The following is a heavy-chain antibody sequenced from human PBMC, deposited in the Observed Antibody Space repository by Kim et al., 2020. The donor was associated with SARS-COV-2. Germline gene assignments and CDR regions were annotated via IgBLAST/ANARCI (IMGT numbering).Heavy chain of an antibody. J-gene: IGHJ4*02. CDR1: GFTFSSYS. CDR2: ISSSSSYI. Sequence: GGSLRLSCAASGFTFSSYSMNWVRQAPGKGLEWVSSISSSSSYIYYADSVKGRFTISRDNAKNSLYLQMNSLRAEDTAVYYCARDETYYYDSGAYWGQGTLVTVSS. V-gene: IGHV3-21*01. D-gene: IGHD3-22*01. CDR3: ARDETYYYDSGAY.